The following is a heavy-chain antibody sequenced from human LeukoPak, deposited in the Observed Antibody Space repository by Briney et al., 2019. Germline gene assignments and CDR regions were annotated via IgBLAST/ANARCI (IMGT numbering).Heavy chain of an antibody. CDR1: GFTFSSYS. CDR3: ASSAGALIDC. D-gene: IGHD6-19*01. Sequence: GGSLRLSCAASGFTFSSYSTHWVRQAPGKGLEWVAVIWLDGSNKFYADSVKGRFTISRDNSKNTLYLQMDSLRAEDTAVCYCASSAGALIDCWGQGTLVIVSS. V-gene: IGHV3-33*08. J-gene: IGHJ4*02. CDR2: IWLDGSNK.